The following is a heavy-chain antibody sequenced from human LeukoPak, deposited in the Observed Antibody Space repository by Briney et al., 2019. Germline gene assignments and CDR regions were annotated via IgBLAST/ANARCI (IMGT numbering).Heavy chain of an antibody. V-gene: IGHV3-23*01. Sequence: SGGSLRLSCAASGFTFSTFAMSWVRQAPGKGLEWVSSISASGGTYYAGSVKGRFTVSRDNSKSTVFLQMNSLRAEDTAVYYCAKDLRERDADYLLFDFWGQGALVTVSS. J-gene: IGHJ4*02. CDR3: AKDLRERDADYLLFDF. D-gene: IGHD3-16*01. CDR1: GFTFSTFA. CDR2: ISASGGT.